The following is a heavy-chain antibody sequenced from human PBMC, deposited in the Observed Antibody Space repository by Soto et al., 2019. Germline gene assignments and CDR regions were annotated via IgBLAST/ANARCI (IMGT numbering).Heavy chain of an antibody. CDR2: INPNSGGT. CDR3: ARVLGNYYGSGSYRNWFDP. V-gene: IGHV1-2*04. D-gene: IGHD3-10*01. CDR1: GYTFTGYY. J-gene: IGHJ5*02. Sequence: ASVKVSCKASGYTFTGYYMHWVRQAPGQGLEWMGWINPNSGGTNYAQKFQGWVTMTRDTSISTAYMKLSRLRSDDTAVYYCARVLGNYYGSGSYRNWFDPWGQGTLVTVPS.